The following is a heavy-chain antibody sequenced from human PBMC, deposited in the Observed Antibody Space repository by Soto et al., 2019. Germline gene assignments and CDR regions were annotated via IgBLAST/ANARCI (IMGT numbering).Heavy chain of an antibody. CDR3: AKARFYFDSSPYDS. V-gene: IGHV3-23*01. J-gene: IGHJ4*02. Sequence: EVQLWESGGGLVQPGGSLRLSCVASGFTFSDYGMSWVRQAPGKGLEWVAGITAFGGGTYNADSVEGRFTISRDNSKRTVYLKVNSLRPEDTAIYYCAKARFYFDSSPYDSWGQGTLVTVTS. D-gene: IGHD3-22*01. CDR2: ITAFGGGT. CDR1: GFTFSDYG.